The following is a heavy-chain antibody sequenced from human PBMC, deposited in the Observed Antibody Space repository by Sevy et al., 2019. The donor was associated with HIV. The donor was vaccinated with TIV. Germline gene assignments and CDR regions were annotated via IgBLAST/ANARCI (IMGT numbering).Heavy chain of an antibody. CDR2: ITPDSGGT. D-gene: IGHD1-26*01. V-gene: IGHV1-2*02. CDR1: GYTFAGYY. Sequence: ASVKVSCKASGYTFAGYYMHWVRQAPGQRLEWMGWITPDSGGTNYAQKFQGRVTMTRDTSISTACMELSRLRSDDTAVYYCARASVRGVGAIAIGFDYWGQGTLVTVSS. J-gene: IGHJ4*02. CDR3: ARASVRGVGAIAIGFDY.